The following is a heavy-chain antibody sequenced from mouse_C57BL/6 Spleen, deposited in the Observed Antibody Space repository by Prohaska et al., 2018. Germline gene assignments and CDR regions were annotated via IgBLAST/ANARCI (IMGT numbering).Heavy chain of an antibody. V-gene: IGHV1-15*01. CDR3: TRSNYYGRSPSYFDV. CDR2: IDPETGGT. CDR1: GYTFTDYE. D-gene: IGHD1-1*01. Sequence: QVQLQQSGAELVRPGASVTLSCKASGYTFTDYEMHWVKQTPVHGLAWIGAIDPETGGTAYNQKFKGKAILTADKSSSTAYMELRSLTSEDAAVYYCTRSNYYGRSPSYFDVWGTGTTVTGSS. J-gene: IGHJ1*03.